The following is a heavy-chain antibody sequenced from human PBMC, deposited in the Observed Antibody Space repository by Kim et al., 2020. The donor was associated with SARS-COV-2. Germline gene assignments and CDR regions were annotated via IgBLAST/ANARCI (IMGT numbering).Heavy chain of an antibody. CDR2: IYYSGST. CDR1: GGSISSSSYY. CDR3: GYGVVVVSATVAY. V-gene: IGHV4-39*01. J-gene: IGHJ4*02. D-gene: IGHD2-15*01. Sequence: SETLSLTCTVSGGSISSSSYYWGWIRQPPGKGLEGIGSIYYSGSTYYNPTLKSPVTISADTSQNPFSLKPSSVTAAATAVYYCGYGVVVVSATVAYWGQG.